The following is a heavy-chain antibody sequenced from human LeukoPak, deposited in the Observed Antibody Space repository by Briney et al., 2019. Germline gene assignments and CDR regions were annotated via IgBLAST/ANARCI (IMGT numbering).Heavy chain of an antibody. CDR1: GFTFDDYA. V-gene: IGHV3-9*01. Sequence: GRSLRLSCAASGFTFDDYAMHWVRQAPGKGLEWVSGISWNSGSIGYADSVKGRFTISRDNAKNSLYLQMNSLRAEDTALYYCAKGEGPHYDFWSGYYTGPRGYFDYWGQGTLVTVSS. CDR3: AKGEGPHYDFWSGYYTGPRGYFDY. CDR2: ISWNSGSI. D-gene: IGHD3-3*01. J-gene: IGHJ4*02.